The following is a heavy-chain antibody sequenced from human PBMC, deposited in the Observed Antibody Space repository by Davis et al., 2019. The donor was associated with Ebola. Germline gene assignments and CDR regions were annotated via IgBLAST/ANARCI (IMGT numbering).Heavy chain of an antibody. CDR2: IKSKTDGGTT. Sequence: GESLKISCAASGFTFSNAWMSWVRQAPGKGLEWVGRIKSKTDGGTTDYAAPVKGRFTISRDDSKNTLYLQMNSLKTEDTAVYYCTTDRGQPGGYYFDYWGQGTLVTVSS. D-gene: IGHD3-10*01. CDR1: GFTFSNAW. CDR3: TTDRGQPGGYYFDY. J-gene: IGHJ4*02. V-gene: IGHV3-15*01.